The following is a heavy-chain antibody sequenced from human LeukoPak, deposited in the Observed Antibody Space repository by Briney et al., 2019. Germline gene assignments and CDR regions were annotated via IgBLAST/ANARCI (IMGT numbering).Heavy chain of an antibody. V-gene: IGHV3-23*01. CDR1: GFTFSSYA. Sequence: GGSLRLSCAAPGFTFSSYAMSWVRQAPGKGLEWVSAISGSGGSTYYADSVKGRFTISRDNSKNTLYLQMNSLRAEDTPVSYCSNPPRGEVVRLLECSHWGQGTLVTVSS. J-gene: IGHJ4*02. CDR3: SNPPRGEVVRLLECSH. CDR2: ISGSGGST. D-gene: IGHD3-3*01.